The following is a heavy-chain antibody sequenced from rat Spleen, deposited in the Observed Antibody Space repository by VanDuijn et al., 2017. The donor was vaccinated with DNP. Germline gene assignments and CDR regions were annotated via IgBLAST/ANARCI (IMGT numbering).Heavy chain of an antibody. CDR2: ISYDGVIT. J-gene: IGHJ4*01. D-gene: IGHD4-3*01. CDR3: TSPVPSGHYVMDA. CDR1: GFTFSDYY. V-gene: IGHV5-20*01. Sequence: EVQLVESGGGLVQPGRSLKLSCAASGFTFSDYYMAWVRQAPTKGLELVAYISYDGVITYYGDSVKGRFTISRDNAKSTLYLQMNSLRSEDTATYYCTSPVPSGHYVMDAWGQGTSVTVSS.